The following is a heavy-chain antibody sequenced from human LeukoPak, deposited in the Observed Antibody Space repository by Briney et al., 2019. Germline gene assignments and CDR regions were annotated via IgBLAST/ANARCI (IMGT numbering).Heavy chain of an antibody. V-gene: IGHV4-31*03. J-gene: IGHJ4*02. CDR2: IYYSGST. Sequence: SETLSLTCTVSGGSLSSGGYYWSWIRQHPGKGLEWIGYIYYSGSTYCNPSLKSRVTISVDTSKNQFSLKLSSVTAADTAVYYCARQDTIIRVAALDYWGQGTLVTVSS. D-gene: IGHD3-10*01. CDR1: GGSLSSGGYY. CDR3: ARQDTIIRVAALDY.